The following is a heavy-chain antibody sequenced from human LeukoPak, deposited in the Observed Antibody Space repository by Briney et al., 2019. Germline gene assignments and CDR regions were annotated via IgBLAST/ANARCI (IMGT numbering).Heavy chain of an antibody. CDR3: AAQPSIAAAVDY. Sequence: KPSETLSLTCTVSGGSISTYYWTWIRQPPGKGLEWIGYIYYSGSTNYNPSLKSRVTISVDTSKNQFSLKLSSVTAADTAVYYCAAQPSIAAAVDYWGQGTLVTVSS. J-gene: IGHJ4*02. CDR1: GGSISTYY. D-gene: IGHD6-13*01. V-gene: IGHV4-59*01. CDR2: IYYSGST.